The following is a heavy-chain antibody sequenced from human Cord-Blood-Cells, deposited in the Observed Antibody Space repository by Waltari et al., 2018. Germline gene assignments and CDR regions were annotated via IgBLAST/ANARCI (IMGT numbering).Heavy chain of an antibody. CDR2: IRYDGSNK. CDR3: AKDRTGYSSSWTLIDY. Sequence: QVQLVESGGGVVQPGGSLRLSCAASGFTFSSYGMHWVRQAPGKGLEWVAFIRYDGSNKYYAASVKGRFTISRENSKNTLYLQMNSRRAEDTAVYYCAKDRTGYSSSWTLIDYWGQGTLVTVSS. D-gene: IGHD6-13*01. CDR1: GFTFSSYG. V-gene: IGHV3-30*02. J-gene: IGHJ4*02.